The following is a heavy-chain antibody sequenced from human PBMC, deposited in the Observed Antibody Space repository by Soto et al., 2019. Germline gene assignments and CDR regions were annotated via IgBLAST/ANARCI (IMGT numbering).Heavy chain of an antibody. CDR3: AKDLGGGVAATLVY. D-gene: IGHD3-3*01. J-gene: IGHJ4*02. V-gene: IGHV3-23*01. CDR2: ISGSGGST. CDR1: GFTFSSYA. Sequence: EVQLLESGGGLVQPGGSLRLSCAASGFTFSSYAMSWVRQAPGKGLEWVSAISGSGGSTYYPDSVKGRFTISRDNSKNTLSLQMNSLRSEDTAIYYCAKDLGGGVAATLVYWGQGTLVTVSS.